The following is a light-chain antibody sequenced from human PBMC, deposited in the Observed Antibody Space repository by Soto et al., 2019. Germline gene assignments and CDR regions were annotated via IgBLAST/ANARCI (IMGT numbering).Light chain of an antibody. V-gene: IGKV3-15*01. Sequence: EILLTQSPASLSVSPGETATLTCRASQDVWTDLAWYQQKPGKAPRLLVYGATTRATGAPARFRGSGSGTEFSLTISSLQSEDFATYYCQQYRSWPRTFGQGSKVEI. CDR1: QDVWTD. J-gene: IGKJ1*01. CDR3: QQYRSWPRT. CDR2: GAT.